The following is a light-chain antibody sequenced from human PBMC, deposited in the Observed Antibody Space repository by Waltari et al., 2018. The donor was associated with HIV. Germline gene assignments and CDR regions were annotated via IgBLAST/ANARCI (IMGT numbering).Light chain of an antibody. Sequence: NFMLTQPHSVSESPGKTVTISCTRTSGTLANNYVQWYQQRPGSAPTHVIYEENQRPSGVPVRFSGSIDRSSNSASLAISGLKTEDEADYYCQSYDSTTWVFGGGTKLTVL. CDR1: SGTLANNY. CDR3: QSYDSTTWV. J-gene: IGLJ3*02. CDR2: EEN. V-gene: IGLV6-57*03.